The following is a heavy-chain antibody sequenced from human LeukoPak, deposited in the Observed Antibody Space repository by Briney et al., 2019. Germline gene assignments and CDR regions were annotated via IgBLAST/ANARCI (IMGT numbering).Heavy chain of an antibody. V-gene: IGHV3-30*02. CDR3: ARDRGHGDDGEVY. CDR1: GFTFSSYG. CDR2: IRYDGSNK. J-gene: IGHJ4*02. Sequence: GGSLRLSCAASGFTFSSYGMHWVRQAPGKGLEWVAFIRYDGSNKYYADSVKGRFTISRDNAKNSLYLQMNSLRAEDTAVYYCARDRGHGDDGEVYWGQGTLVTVSS. D-gene: IGHD4-17*01.